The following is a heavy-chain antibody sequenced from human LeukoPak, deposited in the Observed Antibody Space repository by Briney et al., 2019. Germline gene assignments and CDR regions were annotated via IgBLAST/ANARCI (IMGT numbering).Heavy chain of an antibody. CDR1: GGSISSGSYY. Sequence: SSETLSLTCTVSGGSISSGSYYWSWIRQPAGKGLEWIGRIYSSGSTNYNPSLKSRVTISVDTSKTQFSLKLTSVTAAATSVYYCGERLGVTPSNWFDPWGQGNLVTVSS. J-gene: IGHJ5*02. CDR3: GERLGVTPSNWFDP. V-gene: IGHV4-61*02. D-gene: IGHD2-8*01. CDR2: IYSSGST.